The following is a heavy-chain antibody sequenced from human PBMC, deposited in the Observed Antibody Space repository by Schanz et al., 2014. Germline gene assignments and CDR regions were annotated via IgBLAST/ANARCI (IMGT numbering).Heavy chain of an antibody. V-gene: IGHV3-23*01. Sequence: EVQLLESGGGLVQPGGSLRLSCAASGFTFSSYAMSWVRQAPGKGLEWVSAISGSGASTYYADSVKGRFTISRDNSRSTMYLQMNSLRAEDTAIYYCAKDAPYPFDLWGRGTLITVSS. CDR1: GFTFSSYA. J-gene: IGHJ2*01. CDR3: AKDAPYPFDL. CDR2: ISGSGAST.